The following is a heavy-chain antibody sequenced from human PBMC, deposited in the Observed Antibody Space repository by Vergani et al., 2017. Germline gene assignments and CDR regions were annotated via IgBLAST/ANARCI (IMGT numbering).Heavy chain of an antibody. Sequence: EVQLVESGGGLVQPGGSLRLSCAASGFTFSSYWLSWVRQAPGKGLEWVANIKQDGSEKYYVDSVKGRFTISRDNAKNSLYLQMNSLRAEDTAVYYCASLVGVPAASYFDYWGQGTLVTVSS. CDR3: ASLVGVPAASYFDY. D-gene: IGHD2-2*01. CDR1: GFTFSSYW. CDR2: IKQDGSEK. V-gene: IGHV3-7*03. J-gene: IGHJ4*02.